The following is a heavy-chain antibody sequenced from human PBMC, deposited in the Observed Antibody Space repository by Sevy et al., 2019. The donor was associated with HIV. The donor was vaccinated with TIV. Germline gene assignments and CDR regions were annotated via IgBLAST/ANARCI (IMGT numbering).Heavy chain of an antibody. J-gene: IGHJ4*02. CDR2: IIASAGNA. Sequence: ASVKVSCKASGGTFSTYIISWVRQAPGQGLEWMGGIIASAGNANYAQNFQGRVTFTADESTSTAYMQMSSLRSEDTAIYYCARLYPCGGTCYYFDYRGQGTLVTVSS. CDR3: ARLYPCGGTCYYFDY. D-gene: IGHD2-21*02. CDR1: GGTFSTYI. V-gene: IGHV1-69*13.